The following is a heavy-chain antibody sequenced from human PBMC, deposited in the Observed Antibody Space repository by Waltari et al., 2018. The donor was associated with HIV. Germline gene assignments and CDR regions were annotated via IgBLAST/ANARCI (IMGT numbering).Heavy chain of an antibody. Sequence: QVQLVQSGSELKKPGASVKVSCKASGYTSSTYGVTWVRQAPGQGLEWMGWINTKNGNPTYGQGFTGRFVFSLDTSVSTTYLQINSLKAEDTAVYYCARTGIAGAGVYFQYWGQGTLVTVSS. CDR2: INTKNGNP. CDR1: GYTSSTYG. CDR3: ARTGIAGAGVYFQY. D-gene: IGHD6-13*01. J-gene: IGHJ1*01. V-gene: IGHV7-4-1*02.